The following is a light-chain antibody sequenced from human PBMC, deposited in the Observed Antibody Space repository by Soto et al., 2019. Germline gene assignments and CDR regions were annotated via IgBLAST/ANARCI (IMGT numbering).Light chain of an antibody. J-gene: IGKJ1*01. CDR2: DAS. Sequence: IQMTQSPSTPAASVGGRVTITCRASQSISSWLAWYQQKPGKAPKLLIYDASSLERGVPSRFSGGGSGTDFTLNISSLQPEDFATYYCQQNYRATPWTFGQGTKVDI. CDR3: QQNYRATPWT. CDR1: QSISSW. V-gene: IGKV1-5*01.